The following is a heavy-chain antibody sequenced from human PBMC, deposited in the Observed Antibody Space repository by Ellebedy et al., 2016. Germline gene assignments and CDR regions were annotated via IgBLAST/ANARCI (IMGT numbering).Heavy chain of an antibody. V-gene: IGHV3-23*01. Sequence: GGSLRLSCAASGFSFSSYAMSWVRQAPGKGPEWVSTITGSGDRTNCADSVKGRFTISRDSSKNTLYLDMDSLRAEDTAIYYCAKCRHINDCLLDYWGQGTLVTVSS. D-gene: IGHD2-21*02. J-gene: IGHJ4*02. CDR1: GFSFSSYA. CDR3: AKCRHINDCLLDY. CDR2: ITGSGDRT.